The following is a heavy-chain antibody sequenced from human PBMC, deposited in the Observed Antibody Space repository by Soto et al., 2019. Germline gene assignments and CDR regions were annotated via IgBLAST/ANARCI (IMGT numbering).Heavy chain of an antibody. Sequence: EVQLLESGGGLVQPGGSLRLSCAASGFTFSSYAMSWIRQAPGKGLEWVSAISGSGGSTYYADSVKGRFTISRDNSKNTLYLQMNSLRAEDTAVYYCAKEDVTIFGVVIPYYFDYWGQGTLVTVSS. V-gene: IGHV3-23*01. CDR1: GFTFSSYA. CDR3: AKEDVTIFGVVIPYYFDY. CDR2: ISGSGGST. J-gene: IGHJ4*02. D-gene: IGHD3-3*01.